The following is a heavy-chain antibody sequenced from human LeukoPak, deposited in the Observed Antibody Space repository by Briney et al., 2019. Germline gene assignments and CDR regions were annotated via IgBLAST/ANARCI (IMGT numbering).Heavy chain of an antibody. V-gene: IGHV3-30*02. CDR3: AKADRGYCTTTSCSFDY. J-gene: IGHJ4*02. CDR2: IRYDGSYK. D-gene: IGHD2-2*01. CDR1: GFTFSSYG. Sequence: EGSLRLSCAASGFTFSSYGMHWVRQAPGKGLEWVAFIRYDGSYKYYADSVKGRFTISRDNSNLTLCLQMISLRPEDTAVYYCAKADRGYCTTTSCSFDYWGQGTLVTVSS.